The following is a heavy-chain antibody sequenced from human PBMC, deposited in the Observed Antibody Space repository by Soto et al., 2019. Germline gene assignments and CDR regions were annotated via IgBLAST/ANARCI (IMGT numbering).Heavy chain of an antibody. CDR1: GGSISSYY. Sequence: QVQLQESGPGLVKPSETLSLTCTVSGGSISSYYWSWIRQPPGKGLEWIGYIYDSGSTNYNPSLKSRVTISVDTSKNQFSLKLTSVTATDTAVYYCAAPPRYWGQGTLVTVSS. CDR2: IYDSGST. V-gene: IGHV4-59*01. J-gene: IGHJ4*02. CDR3: AAPPRY. D-gene: IGHD6-6*01.